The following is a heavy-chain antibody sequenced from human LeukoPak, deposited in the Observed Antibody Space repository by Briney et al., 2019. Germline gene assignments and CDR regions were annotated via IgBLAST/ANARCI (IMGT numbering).Heavy chain of an antibody. CDR3: AVGSGYDSPSDY. Sequence: ASVPLSCKASGYTFTSYGISWVRQAPGQGREWMGWISAYNGNTNYAKKVQGRVTMTTDTSTSTAYMELRSLRSDDTAVYYCAVGSGYDSPSDYWGQGSLVTVTS. J-gene: IGHJ4*02. CDR2: ISAYNGNT. V-gene: IGHV1-18*01. D-gene: IGHD5-12*01. CDR1: GYTFTSYG.